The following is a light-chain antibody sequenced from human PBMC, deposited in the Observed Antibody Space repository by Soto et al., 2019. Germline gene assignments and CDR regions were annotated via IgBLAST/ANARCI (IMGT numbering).Light chain of an antibody. CDR2: EVN. CDR3: TSYAGGNNV. V-gene: IGLV2-8*01. Sequence: QSALTQPPSASGSPGQSVTISCTETSSDVGGYNYVSWYQQYPGKVPKLMVYEVNKRPSGVPDRFSGSKSGNTASLTVSGLEAEDEAYYYCTSYAGGNNVFGTGTKLTVL. J-gene: IGLJ1*01. CDR1: SSDVGGYNY.